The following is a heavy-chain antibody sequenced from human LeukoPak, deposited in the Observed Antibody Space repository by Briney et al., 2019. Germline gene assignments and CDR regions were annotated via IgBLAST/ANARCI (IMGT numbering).Heavy chain of an antibody. J-gene: IGHJ6*03. CDR2: INHSGST. V-gene: IGHV4-34*01. CDR1: GGSFSGHY. D-gene: IGHD3-3*01. Sequence: SETLPLTCAVYGGSFSGHYWSWIRQPPGKGLEWIGEINHSGSTNYNPSLKSRVTISVDTSKNQFSLKLSSVTAADTAVYYCARGRIWSGYLYYYYYMDVWGKGTTVTVSS. CDR3: ARGRIWSGYLYYYYYMDV.